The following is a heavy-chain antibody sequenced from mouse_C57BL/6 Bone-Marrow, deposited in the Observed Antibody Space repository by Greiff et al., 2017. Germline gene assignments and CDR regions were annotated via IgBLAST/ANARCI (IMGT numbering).Heavy chain of an antibody. D-gene: IGHD4-1*01. CDR3: ARAGTKYFDV. V-gene: IGHV1-81*01. CDR2: IYPRSGNT. CDR1: GYTFTSYG. Sequence: SGAELARPGASVKLSCKASGYTFTSYGISWVKQRTGKGLEWIGEIYPRSGNTYYNEKFKGKAIMTADKSSSTAYLELRSLTSEDSAVYCWARAGTKYFDVWGTGTTVTVSS. J-gene: IGHJ1*03.